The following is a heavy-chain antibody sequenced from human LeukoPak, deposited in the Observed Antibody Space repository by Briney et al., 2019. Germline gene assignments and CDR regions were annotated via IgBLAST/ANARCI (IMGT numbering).Heavy chain of an antibody. J-gene: IGHJ6*02. D-gene: IGHD6-6*01. CDR2: TRNKANSYTT. Sequence: GGSLRLSCAASGFTFSDHYMDWVRQAPGKGLEWVGRTRNKANSYTTEYAASVKGRFTISRDDSKNSLYLQMNSLKTEDTAVYHCATPYSSSPVTRDYYGMDVWGQGTTVTVSS. V-gene: IGHV3-72*01. CDR3: ATPYSSSPVTRDYYGMDV. CDR1: GFTFSDHY.